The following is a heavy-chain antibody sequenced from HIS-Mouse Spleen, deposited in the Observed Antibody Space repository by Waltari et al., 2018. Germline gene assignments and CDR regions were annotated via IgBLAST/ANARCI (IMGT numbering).Heavy chain of an antibody. CDR2: IYYSGRN. D-gene: IGHD6-13*01. J-gene: IGHJ2*01. Sequence: QLQLQESGPGLVKPSETLSLTCTVSGGSISSSSYYWGWIRQPPGKGLGWIGRIYYSGRNYSNPSLKSRVTISVDTSKNQFYLKLSSVTAAETAVYYCAREIPYSSSWYDWYFDLWGRGTLVTVSS. CDR3: AREIPYSSSWYDWYFDL. CDR1: GGSISSSSYY. V-gene: IGHV4-39*07.